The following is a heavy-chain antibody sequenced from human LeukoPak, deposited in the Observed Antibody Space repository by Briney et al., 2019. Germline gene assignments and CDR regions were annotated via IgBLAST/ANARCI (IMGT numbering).Heavy chain of an antibody. D-gene: IGHD3-9*01. CDR1: GFTFSSYG. CDR3: AKDGRYFDWLSYYFDH. V-gene: IGHV3-30*18. Sequence: GGSLRLSCAASGFTFSSYGMHWVRQAPGKGLEWVAVISYDGSNKYYADSVKGRFTISRDNSKNTLYLQMNSLRAEDTAVYYCAKDGRYFDWLSYYFDHWGQGTLVTVSS. J-gene: IGHJ4*02. CDR2: ISYDGSNK.